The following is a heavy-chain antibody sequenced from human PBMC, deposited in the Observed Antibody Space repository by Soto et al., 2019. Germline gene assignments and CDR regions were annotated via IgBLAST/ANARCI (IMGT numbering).Heavy chain of an antibody. Sequence: GGSLRLSCAASRFTFSSYAMGWVRQAPGKGLEWVSSISGGGDNTYYADSVKGRFTISRDNSKNTLYLQMNSLRADDTAVYYCAKGPWELGSNWFDPWGQGTRVTVSS. V-gene: IGHV3-23*01. J-gene: IGHJ5*02. CDR3: AKGPWELGSNWFDP. D-gene: IGHD3-10*01. CDR1: RFTFSSYA. CDR2: ISGGGDNT.